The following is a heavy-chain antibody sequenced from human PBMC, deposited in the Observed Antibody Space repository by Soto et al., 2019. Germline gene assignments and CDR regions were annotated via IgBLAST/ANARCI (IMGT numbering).Heavy chain of an antibody. Sequence: GGPGKFSCKSSDNSFTRYGINWVRQAPGQGLEWMGWISGYNGNTKYAQKFQDRVTMTADTSTRTAFMEVRSLTSDDTGVYFCAATGGNYFGLDVWGQGTTVTVSS. V-gene: IGHV1-18*01. CDR3: AATGGNYFGLDV. CDR2: ISGYNGNT. CDR1: DNSFTRYG. D-gene: IGHD2-8*02. J-gene: IGHJ6*02.